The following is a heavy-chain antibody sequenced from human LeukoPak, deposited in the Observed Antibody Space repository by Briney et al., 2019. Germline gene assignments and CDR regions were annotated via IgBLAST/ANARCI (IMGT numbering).Heavy chain of an antibody. CDR1: GFTFSSYW. D-gene: IGHD3-16*01. CDR3: VRDHDYRDWYGGD. CDR2: IKQDGSEK. J-gene: IGHJ4*02. Sequence: GGSLRLSCAASGFTFSSYWMTWVRQAPEKGLEWVANIKQDGSEKYYVDSVKGRFTISRDNAKNSLYLQMSSLRAEDTAVYYCVRDHDYRDWYGGDWGQGTLVTVSS. V-gene: IGHV3-7*04.